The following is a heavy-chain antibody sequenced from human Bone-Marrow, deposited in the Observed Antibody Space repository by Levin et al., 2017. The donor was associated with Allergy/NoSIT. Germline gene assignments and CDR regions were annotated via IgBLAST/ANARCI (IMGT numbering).Heavy chain of an antibody. CDR2: IYHSGSI. D-gene: IGHD7-27*01. V-gene: IGHV4-4*02. Sequence: SETLSLTCGVSDDSISSSNWWTWVRQPPGKGLEWIGEIYHSGSINYNPSLKSRVTISVEKSKNQFSLKLSSVTAADTAVYYCARRNVLAPGEDWFDPWGQGTLVTVSS. CDR1: DDSISSSNW. J-gene: IGHJ5*02. CDR3: ARRNVLAPGEDWFDP.